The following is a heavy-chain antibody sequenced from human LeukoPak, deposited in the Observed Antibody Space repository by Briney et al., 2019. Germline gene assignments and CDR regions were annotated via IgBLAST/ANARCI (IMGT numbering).Heavy chain of an antibody. CDR3: ARSEARDGYNYYYYGMDV. Sequence: PGGSLRLSCAASGFTFSSYEMNWVRQAPGKGLEWVSYISSSGSTIYYADSVKGRFTISRDNAKNSLYLQMNSLRAGDTAVYYCARSEARDGYNYYYYGMDVWGQGTTVIVSS. J-gene: IGHJ6*02. CDR1: GFTFSSYE. CDR2: ISSSGSTI. V-gene: IGHV3-48*03. D-gene: IGHD5-24*01.